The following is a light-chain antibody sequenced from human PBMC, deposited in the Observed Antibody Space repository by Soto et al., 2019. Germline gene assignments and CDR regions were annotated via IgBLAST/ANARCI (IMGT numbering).Light chain of an antibody. CDR1: QSVSSY. Sequence: EIVLTQSPATLSLSPGERATLSCRASQSVSSYLAWYQQKPGQAPRLLIYGASSRATGIPDRFSGSGSGTPFTLTISRLEPEDFAVYYCQQYGSSPCTFGQGTKLEIK. CDR3: QQYGSSPCT. CDR2: GAS. J-gene: IGKJ2*02. V-gene: IGKV3-20*01.